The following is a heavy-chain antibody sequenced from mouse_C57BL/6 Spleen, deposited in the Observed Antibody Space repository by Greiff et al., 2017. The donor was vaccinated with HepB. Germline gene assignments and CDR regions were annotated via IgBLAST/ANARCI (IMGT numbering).Heavy chain of an antibody. CDR2: IDPSDSET. CDR3: ALYYYGSSYRDAMDY. D-gene: IGHD1-1*01. V-gene: IGHV1-52*01. Sequence: QVQLQQPGAELVRPGSSVKLSCKASGYTFTSYWMHWVKQRPIQGLDWIGNIDPSDSETHYNQKFKDKATLTVDKSSSTAYMQLSSLTSEDSAVYYCALYYYGSSYRDAMDYWGQGTSVTVSS. J-gene: IGHJ4*01. CDR1: GYTFTSYW.